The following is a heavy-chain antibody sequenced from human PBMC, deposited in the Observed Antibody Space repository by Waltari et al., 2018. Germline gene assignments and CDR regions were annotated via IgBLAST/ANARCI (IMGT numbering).Heavy chain of an antibody. J-gene: IGHJ3*01. Sequence: QLVESGGGSVQPGGSLRLPCAAFGFTFGPYWMHWVRQAPGKGLVWVSHINGDGTTTKYADSVKGRFTISRDNTKNTLYLEINSLRAEDTAVYYCTRDRGLPDAFNLWGQGTMVTVYS. V-gene: IGHV3-74*01. CDR2: INGDGTTT. CDR1: GFTFGPYW. CDR3: TRDRGLPDAFNL.